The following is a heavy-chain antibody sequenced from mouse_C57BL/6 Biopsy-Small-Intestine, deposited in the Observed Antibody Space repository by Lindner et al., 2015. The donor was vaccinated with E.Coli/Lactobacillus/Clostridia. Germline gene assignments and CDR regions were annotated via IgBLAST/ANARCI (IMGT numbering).Heavy chain of an antibody. J-gene: IGHJ2*01. CDR2: IDPSDSYT. D-gene: IGHD2-4*01. CDR1: GYTFTNFW. Sequence: VQLQESGPELVKPGASMKLSCKASGYTFTNFWIHWVKQRPGQGLEWIGEIDPSDSYTYYNQKFKGKATLTVDRSSSTAYMQLNSLTSEDSAVYYCARSKGYDYPDYWGQGTTLTVSS. CDR3: ARSKGYDYPDY. V-gene: IGHV1-69*02.